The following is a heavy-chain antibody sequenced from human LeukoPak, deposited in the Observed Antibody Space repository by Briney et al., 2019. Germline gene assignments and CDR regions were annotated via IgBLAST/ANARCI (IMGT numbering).Heavy chain of an antibody. D-gene: IGHD2-15*01. CDR3: ARGFVGSY. J-gene: IGHJ4*02. V-gene: IGHV3-7*01. Sequence: GGSLRLSCAASGITFSNYWMTWVRRPPGKGLEWVANIKQDGSEKYYVDSVKGRFTISRDNAKNSLYLQMNSLRAEDTAVYYCARGFVGSYWGQGTLVTVSS. CDR2: IKQDGSEK. CDR1: GITFSNYW.